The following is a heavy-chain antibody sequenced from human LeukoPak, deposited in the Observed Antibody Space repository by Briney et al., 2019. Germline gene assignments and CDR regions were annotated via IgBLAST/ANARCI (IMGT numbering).Heavy chain of an antibody. Sequence: PGGSLRLSCAASGFTFSSYAMSWIRQPPGKGLEWIGSIYYGGSTYYNSSLKSRVTISVDISKNHFSLKVSPVTAADTAVYYCARDAGHQLSRRNYYAMDVWGQGTTVTVSS. J-gene: IGHJ6*02. CDR3: ARDAGHQLSRRNYYAMDV. CDR1: GFTFSSYA. V-gene: IGHV4-39*07. D-gene: IGHD2-2*01. CDR2: IYYGGST.